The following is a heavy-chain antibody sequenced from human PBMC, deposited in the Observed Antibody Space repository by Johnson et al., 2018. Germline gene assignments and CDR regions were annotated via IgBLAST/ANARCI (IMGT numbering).Heavy chain of an antibody. CDR2: INPSGST. J-gene: IGHJ6*03. CDR3: ARVGGYSNYVGGIYYYYYYMDV. Sequence: QVQLQQWGAGLLKPSETLSLTCAVYGGSFSGYYWSWIRQPPGKGLEWIGEINPSGSTNYNPSLKSRVTLSSDTSKNQFSLKLSSVTVADTAVYYRARVGGYSNYVGGIYYYYYYMDVWGKGTTVTVSS. V-gene: IGHV4-34*01. D-gene: IGHD4-11*01. CDR1: GGSFSGYY.